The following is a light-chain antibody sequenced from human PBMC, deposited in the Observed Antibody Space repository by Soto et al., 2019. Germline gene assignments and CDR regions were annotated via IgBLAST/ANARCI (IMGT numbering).Light chain of an antibody. Sequence: EVVMTQSPATLSVSPGETATLSCRASQSVRSDLAWYQQKPGQAPRLLIYGASTRATGIPARFSGSGSGTEFTLTISSLQSEDVAIYYCQQYNNWPLTFGGGTKVDIK. J-gene: IGKJ4*01. V-gene: IGKV3-15*01. CDR2: GAS. CDR3: QQYNNWPLT. CDR1: QSVRSD.